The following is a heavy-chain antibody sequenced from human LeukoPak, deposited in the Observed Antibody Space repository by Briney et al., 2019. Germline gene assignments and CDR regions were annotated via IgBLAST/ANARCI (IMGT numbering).Heavy chain of an antibody. Sequence: PSETLSLTCTVSVGSISSYYWSWIRQPPGKGLEWIGYIYYSGSTNYNPSLKSRVTISVDTSKNQFSLKLSSVTAADTAVYYCARRGYDSSGYYFAPDAFDIWGQGTMVTVSS. CDR1: VGSISSYY. CDR2: IYYSGST. D-gene: IGHD3-22*01. J-gene: IGHJ3*02. V-gene: IGHV4-59*08. CDR3: ARRGYDSSGYYFAPDAFDI.